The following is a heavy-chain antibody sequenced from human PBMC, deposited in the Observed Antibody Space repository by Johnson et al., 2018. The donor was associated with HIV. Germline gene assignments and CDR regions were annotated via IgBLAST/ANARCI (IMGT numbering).Heavy chain of an antibody. CDR2: ISWNSGSI. CDR1: GFTFDDYA. V-gene: IGHV3-9*01. Sequence: VESGGGLVQPGRSLRLSCAASGFTFDDYAMHWVRQAPGKGLEWVSGISWNSGSIGYADSVKGRFTISRDNAKNSLYLQMNSLRAEDTAVYYCARDRWGLKDAFDIWGQGTMVTVSS. J-gene: IGHJ3*02. CDR3: ARDRWGLKDAFDI. D-gene: IGHD3-16*01.